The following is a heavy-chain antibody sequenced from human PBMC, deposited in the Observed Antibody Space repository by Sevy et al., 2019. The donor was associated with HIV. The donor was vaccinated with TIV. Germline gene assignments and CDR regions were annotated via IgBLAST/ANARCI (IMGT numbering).Heavy chain of an antibody. CDR1: GFTFSSYW. V-gene: IGHV3-7*01. Sequence: GESLKISCAASGFTFSSYWMTWVRQAPGKGLEWVASANENGSVKKYLDSVKGRLTISRDNVKNSQYLQMNILSAEDTALYYCARLSCSGGSCYSAFDYWGQGTLVTVSS. J-gene: IGHJ4*02. CDR3: ARLSCSGGSCYSAFDY. CDR2: ANENGSVK. D-gene: IGHD2-15*01.